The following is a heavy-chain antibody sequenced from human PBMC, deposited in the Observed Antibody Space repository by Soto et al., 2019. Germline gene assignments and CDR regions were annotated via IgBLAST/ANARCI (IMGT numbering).Heavy chain of an antibody. V-gene: IGHV4-34*01. J-gene: IGHJ4*02. CDR1: GGSFSGYY. Sequence: QVQLQQWGAGLLKPSETLSLTCAVCGGSFSGYYWSWIRQPPGKGLEWIGEINHSGSTNYNPSLKSRVTISVDTSKNQFSLKLSSVTAADTAVYYCAREAATIYYFDYWGQGTLVTVSS. CDR2: INHSGST. CDR3: AREAATIYYFDY. D-gene: IGHD5-12*01.